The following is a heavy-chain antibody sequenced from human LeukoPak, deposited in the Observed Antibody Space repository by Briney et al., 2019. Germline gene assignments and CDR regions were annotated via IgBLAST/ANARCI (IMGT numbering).Heavy chain of an antibody. CDR1: GGTFSSYA. D-gene: IGHD2-15*01. J-gene: IGHJ4*02. CDR2: IIPIFGTA. CDR3: ARGDAVARLDY. V-gene: IGHV1-69*06. Sequence: GASVKVSCKASGGTFSSYAISWVRQAPGQGLEWMGGIIPIFGTANYAQKFQGRVTITADKSTSTAYMELSSLRSEDTAVYYCARGDAVARLDYWGQGTLVTVSS.